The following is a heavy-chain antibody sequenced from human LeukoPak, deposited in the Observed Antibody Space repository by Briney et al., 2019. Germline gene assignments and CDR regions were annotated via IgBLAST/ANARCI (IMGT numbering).Heavy chain of an antibody. CDR1: GGTFSSYA. CDR2: IIPIFGTA. V-gene: IGHV1-69*06. D-gene: IGHD6-13*01. CDR3: ARDDRQLGDFDY. Sequence: GASVKVSCKASGGTFSSYAISWVRQAPGQGLEWMGGIIPIFGTANYAQKFQGRVTITADKSTSTAYMELSSLRSEDTAVYYCARDDRQLGDFDYWGQGTLVTVSS. J-gene: IGHJ4*02.